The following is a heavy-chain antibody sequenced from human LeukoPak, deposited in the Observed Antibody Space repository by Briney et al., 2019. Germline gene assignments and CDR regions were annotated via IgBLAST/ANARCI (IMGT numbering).Heavy chain of an antibody. Sequence: GGSLRLSCAASGFTFSSYGMPWVRQAPGKGLEWVAVIWYDGSNKYYADSVKGRFTISRDNSKNTLYLQMNSLRAEDTAVYYCASNYYDSSGYSIDYWGQGTLVTVSS. J-gene: IGHJ4*02. D-gene: IGHD3-22*01. CDR2: IWYDGSNK. V-gene: IGHV3-33*01. CDR3: ASNYYDSSGYSIDY. CDR1: GFTFSSYG.